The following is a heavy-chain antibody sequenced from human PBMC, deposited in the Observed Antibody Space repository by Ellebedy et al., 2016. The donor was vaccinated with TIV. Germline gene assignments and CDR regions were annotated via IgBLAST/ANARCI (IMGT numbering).Heavy chain of an antibody. CDR1: GFTFSRTA. D-gene: IGHD5-24*01. Sequence: GESLNISXAASGFTFSRTAMSWVRQAPGKGLEWVSVISGSGVTTDYADSVKGRFTISRDNSKNTLILQMNSLRAEDTAEYYCARQREGYNFHYFDSWGQGTLVTVSS. CDR2: ISGSGVTT. J-gene: IGHJ4*02. CDR3: ARQREGYNFHYFDS. V-gene: IGHV3-23*01.